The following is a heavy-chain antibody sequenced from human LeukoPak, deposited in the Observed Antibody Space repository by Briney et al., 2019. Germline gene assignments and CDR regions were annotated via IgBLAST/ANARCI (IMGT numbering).Heavy chain of an antibody. CDR2: INHSGST. Sequence: SETLSLTCAVYGGSFSGYYWSWIRQPPGKGLEWIGEINHSGSTNYNPSLKSRVTISVDTSKNQFSLKLSSVTAADTAVYYCAREWYSGSYPDFDYWGQGTLVTVSS. J-gene: IGHJ4*02. V-gene: IGHV4-34*01. D-gene: IGHD1-26*01. CDR3: AREWYSGSYPDFDY. CDR1: GGSFSGYY.